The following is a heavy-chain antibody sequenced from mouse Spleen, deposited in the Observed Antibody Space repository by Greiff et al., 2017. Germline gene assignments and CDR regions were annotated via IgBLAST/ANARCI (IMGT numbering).Heavy chain of an antibody. CDR1: GYAFSSSW. Sequence: QVQLQQSGPELVKPGASVKISCKASGYAFSSSWMNWVKQRPGKGLEWIGRIYPGDGDTNYNGKFKGKATLTADKSSSTAYRQLRSLTSEDSAVYFCAVLAKSYAMDYWGQGTSVTVSS. CDR2: IYPGDGDT. V-gene: IGHV1-82*01. CDR3: AVLAKSYAMDY. J-gene: IGHJ4*01. D-gene: IGHD1-1*01.